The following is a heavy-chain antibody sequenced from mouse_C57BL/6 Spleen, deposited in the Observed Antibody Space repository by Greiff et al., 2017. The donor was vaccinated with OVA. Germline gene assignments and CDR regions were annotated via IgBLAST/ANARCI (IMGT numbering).Heavy chain of an antibody. CDR1: GYTFPSYW. CDR2: INPSNGGT. D-gene: IGHD1-1*01. Sequence: VQLQQPGTELVKPGASVKLSCKASGYTFPSYWMHWVTQRPGQGLEWIGNINPSNGGTNYNEKFKSKATLTVDKSSSTAYMELRSLTSEDSAVYYCARYYYGSSFDYWGQGTTLTVSS. CDR3: ARYYYGSSFDY. V-gene: IGHV1-53*01. J-gene: IGHJ2*01.